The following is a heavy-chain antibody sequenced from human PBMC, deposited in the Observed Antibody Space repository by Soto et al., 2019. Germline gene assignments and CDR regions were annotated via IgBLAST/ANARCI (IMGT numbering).Heavy chain of an antibody. D-gene: IGHD2-2*01. J-gene: IGHJ4*02. Sequence: QVQLVESGGGVVQPGRSLRLSCAASGFTFSSYGMHWVRQAPGKWLEWVAVIWYDGSNKYYADSVKGRFTISRDNSKNTLYLQMNSLRAEDTAVYYCARDGCSSTSCPTYFDYWAQGTLVTVSS. CDR2: IWYDGSNK. CDR1: GFTFSSYG. CDR3: ARDGCSSTSCPTYFDY. V-gene: IGHV3-33*01.